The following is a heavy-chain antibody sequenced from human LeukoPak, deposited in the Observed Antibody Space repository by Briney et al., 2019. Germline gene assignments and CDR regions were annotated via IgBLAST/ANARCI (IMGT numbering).Heavy chain of an antibody. CDR2: VWFDGSKT. D-gene: IGHD3-10*01. CDR1: GFAFSNYG. Sequence: GGSLRLSCAASGFAFSNYGMHWVRQAPGKGLEWVAVVWFDGSKTDYADSVKGRFTISRDTSKNTLYLQMNSLRVEDTAVYYCARARTGSSWFGGKAPFFDYWGQGTLVSVSS. CDR3: ARARTGSSWFGGKAPFFDY. V-gene: IGHV3-33*01. J-gene: IGHJ4*02.